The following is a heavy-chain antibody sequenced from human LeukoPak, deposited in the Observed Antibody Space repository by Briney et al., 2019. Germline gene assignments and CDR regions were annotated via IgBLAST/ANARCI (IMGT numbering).Heavy chain of an antibody. V-gene: IGHV3-21*04. CDR3: ATLEMATITSSFFDY. CDR2: ITSGTTYI. CDR1: GFTFSDYN. D-gene: IGHD5-24*01. J-gene: IGHJ4*02. Sequence: GGSLRLSCAASGFTFSDYNMNWVRQSPEKGLEWVSSITSGTTYIYYADSVRGRFTLSRDNAKNSLYLQMNSLRAEDTAVYYCATLEMATITSSFFDYWGQGTLVTVSS.